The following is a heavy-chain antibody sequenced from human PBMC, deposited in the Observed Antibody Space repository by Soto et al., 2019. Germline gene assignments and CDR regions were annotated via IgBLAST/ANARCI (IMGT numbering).Heavy chain of an antibody. V-gene: IGHV3-23*01. CDR2: ITSSGAA. CDR1: GFTFNNYA. CDR3: AKEYYYDSSGSPMDY. Sequence: PGGSLRLSCEASGFTFNNYAIAWVRQAPGKGLEWVSGITSSGAAYYADSVKGRFTISRDNSKNTLYLQMNSLRAEDTAVYYCAKEYYYDSSGSPMDYWGQGTLVT. J-gene: IGHJ4*02. D-gene: IGHD3-22*01.